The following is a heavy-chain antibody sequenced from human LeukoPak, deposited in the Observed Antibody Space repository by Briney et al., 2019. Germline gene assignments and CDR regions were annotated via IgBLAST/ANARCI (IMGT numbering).Heavy chain of an antibody. J-gene: IGHJ4*02. CDR2: ISSGGNTE. V-gene: IGHV3-48*03. CDR3: ARDTVNGPYVISLDY. Sequence: PGGSLRLSCAASGFSFSSYEMNWVRQAPGKGLEWVSHISSGGNTEYCVDSVRGRFTMSRDNAKSLLFLQMNSLRPEDTAVYYCARDTVNGPYVISLDYWGQGALVTVSS. CDR1: GFSFSSYE. D-gene: IGHD2-8*01.